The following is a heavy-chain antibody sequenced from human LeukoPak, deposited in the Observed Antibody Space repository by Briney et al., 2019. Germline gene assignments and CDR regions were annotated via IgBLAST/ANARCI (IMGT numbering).Heavy chain of an antibody. D-gene: IGHD1-14*01. Sequence: GGSLRLSCAASGFTFSSYEMNWVRQAPGKGLEWVSYISSSGSTIYYADSVKGRFTISRDNAKNSLYLQVNSLRAEDTAVYYCAREYTAWDVWGKGTTVTVSS. J-gene: IGHJ6*04. CDR3: AREYTAWDV. CDR2: ISSSGSTI. CDR1: GFTFSSYE. V-gene: IGHV3-48*03.